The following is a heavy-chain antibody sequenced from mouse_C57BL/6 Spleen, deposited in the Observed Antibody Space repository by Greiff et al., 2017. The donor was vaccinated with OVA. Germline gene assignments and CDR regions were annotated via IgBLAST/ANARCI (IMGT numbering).Heavy chain of an antibody. CDR3: ARYGYDSWYFDV. D-gene: IGHD1-2*01. CDR1: GFTFTDYY. Sequence: EVQLVESGGGLVQPGGSLCLSCAASGFTFTDYYMSWVRQPPGKALEWLGFIRNNANGYTTEYSASVKGRFTISRDNSQSILYLQMNALRAEYSATYYCARYGYDSWYFDVWGTGTTVTVSS. V-gene: IGHV7-3*01. J-gene: IGHJ1*03. CDR2: IRNNANGYTT.